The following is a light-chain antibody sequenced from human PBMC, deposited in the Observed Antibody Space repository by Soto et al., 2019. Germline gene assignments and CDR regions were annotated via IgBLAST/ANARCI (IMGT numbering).Light chain of an antibody. J-gene: IGKJ2*03. V-gene: IGKV3-15*01. Sequence: EIVMTQSPATLSVSPGERATLSCRASQSLSSNLAWYQQKPGQTPRLLIYGASTRATGIPARFSGSGSGTEFTLTISSLQSEDFAVYYCQQYGNSPPYSFGQGTKLETK. CDR1: QSLSSN. CDR2: GAS. CDR3: QQYGNSPPYS.